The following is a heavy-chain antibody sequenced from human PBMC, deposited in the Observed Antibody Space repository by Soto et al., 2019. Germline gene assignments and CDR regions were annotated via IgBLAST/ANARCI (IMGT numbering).Heavy chain of an antibody. CDR2: ISGSGGST. D-gene: IGHD3-22*01. CDR1: GFTFSSYA. Sequence: PGGSLRLSCAASGFTFSSYAMSWVRQAPGKGLEWVSAISGSGGSTYYADSVKGRFTISRDNSKNTLYLQMNSLRAEDTAVYYCAKLKTDYHYDSSGYSVPWAFDIWGQGTMVTVS. V-gene: IGHV3-23*01. J-gene: IGHJ3*02. CDR3: AKLKTDYHYDSSGYSVPWAFDI.